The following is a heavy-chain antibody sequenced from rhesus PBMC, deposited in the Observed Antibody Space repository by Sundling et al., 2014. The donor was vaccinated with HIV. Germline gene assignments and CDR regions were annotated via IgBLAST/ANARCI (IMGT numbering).Heavy chain of an antibody. CDR2: INPNNGNT. J-gene: IGHJ4*01. V-gene: IGHV1-200*01. Sequence: QVQLVQSGAEVKKPGTSVKLSCKASGYTFTTYHINWVRQAPGQVFEWMGWINPNNGNTGYAQKFQGRVTMTRDTSTSTAHMELNSLRSEDTAVYYCAKGGEQLGRFDYWGQGVLVTVSS. CDR3: AKGGEQLGRFDY. D-gene: IGHD1-1*01. CDR1: GYTFTTYH.